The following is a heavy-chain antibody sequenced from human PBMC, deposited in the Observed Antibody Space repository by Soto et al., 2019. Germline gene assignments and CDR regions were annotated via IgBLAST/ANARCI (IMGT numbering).Heavy chain of an antibody. CDR1: GGSISSGGYY. D-gene: IGHD1-26*01. Sequence: SETLSLTCTVSGGSISSGGYYWSWIRQHPGKGLERIGYIYYSGSTYYNPSLKSRVTISVDTSKNQFSLKLSSVTAADTAVYYCAGGFDSGGYPAGYYYGMDVWGQGTTVTVSS. CDR2: IYYSGST. CDR3: AGGFDSGGYPAGYYYGMDV. V-gene: IGHV4-31*03. J-gene: IGHJ6*02.